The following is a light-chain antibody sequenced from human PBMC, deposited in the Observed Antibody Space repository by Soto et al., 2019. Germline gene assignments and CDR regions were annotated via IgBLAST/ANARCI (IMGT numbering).Light chain of an antibody. Sequence: QSALTQPASVSGSPGQSITISCTGTSSDLGTYNYVSWYQQHPGKPPKLMIFEVSNRPSGVSNRFSGSKTGNTASLTISGLQAEDEAYYYCSSYTSSSTIYVFGTGTKVTVL. CDR1: SSDLGTYNY. J-gene: IGLJ1*01. CDR2: EVS. CDR3: SSYTSSSTIYV. V-gene: IGLV2-14*01.